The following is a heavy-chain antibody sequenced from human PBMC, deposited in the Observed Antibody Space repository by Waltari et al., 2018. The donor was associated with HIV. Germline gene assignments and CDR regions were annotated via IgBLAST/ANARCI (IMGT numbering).Heavy chain of an antibody. Sequence: EVQLVQSGAELKKPGGSLRISCKGSGYSVHGHWIAWVRQKPGKGLEWMCSIYPADSDTKYSPSFQGQVTISADKSIGTAYLHWSSLKVADTAMYYCAKLQNGFDFWGQGTRLTVSS. J-gene: IGHJ3*01. CDR2: IYPADSDT. CDR1: GYSVHGHW. V-gene: IGHV5-51*03. CDR3: AKLQNGFDF.